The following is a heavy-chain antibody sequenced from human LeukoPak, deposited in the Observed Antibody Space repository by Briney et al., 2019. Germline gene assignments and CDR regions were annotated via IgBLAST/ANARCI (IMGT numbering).Heavy chain of an antibody. CDR2: VYHSGST. D-gene: IGHD2-2*01. V-gene: IGHV4-38-2*01. CDR1: DYSISSGYY. Sequence: SETLSLTCAVSDYSISSGYYWGWIRQPPGKGLEWIGSVYHSGSTYYNPSLKSRVTISVDKSKNQFSLKLSSVTAADTAVYYCARVVPAATYYYYYGMDVWGKGTTVTVSS. J-gene: IGHJ6*04. CDR3: ARVVPAATYYYYYGMDV.